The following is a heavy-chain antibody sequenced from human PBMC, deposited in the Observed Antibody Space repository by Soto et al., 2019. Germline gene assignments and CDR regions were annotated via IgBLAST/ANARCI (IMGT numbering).Heavy chain of an antibody. CDR2: ISAYNGNT. CDR3: ARDGGSYGMDV. CDR1: GYTFTSYG. V-gene: IGHV1-18*01. J-gene: IGHJ6*02. Sequence: ASVKVSCKASGYTFTSYGITWVRQAPGQGLEWMGWISAYNGNTNYAQKLQGRVTMTTDTSTSTAHMELRSLRSDDTAVYYCARDGGSYGMDVWGQGTTVTVSS. D-gene: IGHD3-16*01.